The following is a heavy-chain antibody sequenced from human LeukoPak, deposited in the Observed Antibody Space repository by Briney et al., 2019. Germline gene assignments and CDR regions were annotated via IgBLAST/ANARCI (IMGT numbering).Heavy chain of an antibody. V-gene: IGHV3-7*01. J-gene: IGHJ4*02. D-gene: IGHD6-19*01. CDR2: IKGDGSEK. CDR3: VKQAGVY. CDR1: GFTIRNLW. Sequence: GGSLRLSCAVSGFTIRNLWMTWVRQAPGKGLECVANIKGDGSEKNCVDSVKGRFTISRDDAKNSLYLQMNSLRAEDTAVYYCVKQAGVYWGQGTLVTVSS.